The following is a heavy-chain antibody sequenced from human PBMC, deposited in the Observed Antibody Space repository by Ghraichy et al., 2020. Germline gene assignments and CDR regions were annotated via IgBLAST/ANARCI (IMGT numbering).Heavy chain of an antibody. CDR1: GGSISSSSYY. CDR3: ARHSYHSCGYDLGYWYFDL. D-gene: IGHD3-22*01. J-gene: IGHJ2*01. CDR2: IYYSGST. Sequence: SETLSLTCTVSGGSISSSSYYWGWICQPPGKGLEWIGSIYYSGSTYYNPSLKSRVTISVDTSKNQFSLKLSSVTAADTAVYYCARHSYHSCGYDLGYWYFDLWGRGTLVTVSS. V-gene: IGHV4-39*01.